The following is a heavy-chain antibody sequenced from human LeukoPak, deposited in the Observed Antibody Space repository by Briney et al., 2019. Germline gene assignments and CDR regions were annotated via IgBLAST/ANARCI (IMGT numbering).Heavy chain of an antibody. D-gene: IGHD2-2*01. CDR1: GYTFTSYY. J-gene: IGHJ4*02. CDR3: AREVPAYCSSTSCPRFDY. V-gene: IGHV1-46*03. Sequence: ASVKVSCKASGYTFTSYYMHWVRQAPGQALEWMGIINPSGGSTSYAQKFQGRVTMTRDTSTSTVYMEPSSLRSEDTAVYYCAREVPAYCSSTSCPRFDYWGQGTLVTVSS. CDR2: INPSGGST.